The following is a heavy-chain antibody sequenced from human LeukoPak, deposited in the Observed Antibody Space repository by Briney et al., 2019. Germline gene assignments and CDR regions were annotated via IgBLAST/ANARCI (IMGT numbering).Heavy chain of an antibody. V-gene: IGHV3-64*01. Sequence: SGGSLRLSCAASGLTFSSYAMHWVRQAPGKGLEYVSAISSNGGSTYYANSVKGRFTTSRDNAKNSLYLQMNSLRVEDTAVYYCVRDASPRYSGSDVLYWGQGTLVTVAS. CDR3: VRDASPRYSGSDVLY. CDR1: GLTFSSYA. D-gene: IGHD5-12*01. J-gene: IGHJ4*02. CDR2: ISSNGGST.